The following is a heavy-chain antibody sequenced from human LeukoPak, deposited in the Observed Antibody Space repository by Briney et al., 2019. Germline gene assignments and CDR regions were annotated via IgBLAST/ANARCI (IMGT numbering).Heavy chain of an antibody. CDR3: ARVLKYYYDSSGCTFDY. J-gene: IGHJ4*02. Sequence: SETLSLTCTVSGGSISSSRYYWGWIRQPPGKGLEWIGSIYYSGSIYHNPSLKSRVTISVDTSKNQFSLKLSSVTAADTAVYYCARVLKYYYDSSGCTFDYWGQGTLVTVSS. CDR1: GGSISSSRYY. V-gene: IGHV4-39*01. CDR2: IYYSGSI. D-gene: IGHD3-22*01.